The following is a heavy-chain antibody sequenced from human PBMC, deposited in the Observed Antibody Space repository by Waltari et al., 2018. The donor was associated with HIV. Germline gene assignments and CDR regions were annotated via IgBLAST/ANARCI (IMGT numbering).Heavy chain of an antibody. V-gene: IGHV3-30*04. J-gene: IGHJ4*02. CDR2: ISYDGRNK. CDR1: GFTFSSYA. D-gene: IGHD3-22*01. Sequence: QVQLVESGGGVVQPGRSLRLSCAASGFTFSSYAMHWVRPAPGKGLEWVAVISYDGRNKYYADSVKGRFTISRDNSKNTLYLQMNSLRAEDTAVYYCARADGKWFYGGYFDYWGQGTLVTVSS. CDR3: ARADGKWFYGGYFDY.